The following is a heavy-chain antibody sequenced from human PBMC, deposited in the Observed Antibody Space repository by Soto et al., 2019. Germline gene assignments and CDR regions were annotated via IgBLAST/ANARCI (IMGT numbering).Heavy chain of an antibody. D-gene: IGHD5-18*01. V-gene: IGHV4-59*08. J-gene: IGHJ3*02. Sequence: SETLSLTCTVSGGSISTSYWTWIRQPPGKGLEWIGYIYYNGSTDYNPYLKSRITITTETTKNQYSLKLNSVTAADTAVYYCARAPPLKYTYGLRGAFDIWGQGTMVTVSS. CDR1: GGSISTSY. CDR3: ARAPPLKYTYGLRGAFDI. CDR2: IYYNGST.